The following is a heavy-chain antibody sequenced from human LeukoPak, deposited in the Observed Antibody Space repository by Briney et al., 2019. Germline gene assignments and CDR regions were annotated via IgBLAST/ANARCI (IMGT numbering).Heavy chain of an antibody. CDR1: GYTFTSYG. D-gene: IGHD3-3*01. Sequence: GASVKVSCKASGYTFTSYGISWVRQAPGQGLEWMGWISAYNGNTNYAQKLQGRVTMTTDTSTSTAYMELRSLRSDDTAVYYCARGVRPNRYDFWSGYFLGYWGQGTLVTVSS. V-gene: IGHV1-18*01. CDR3: ARGVRPNRYDFWSGYFLGY. J-gene: IGHJ4*02. CDR2: ISAYNGNT.